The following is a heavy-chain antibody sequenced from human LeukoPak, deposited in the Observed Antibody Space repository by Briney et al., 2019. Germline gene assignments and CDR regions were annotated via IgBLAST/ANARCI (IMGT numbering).Heavy chain of an antibody. CDR2: ISTSGGST. D-gene: IGHD2-2*02. CDR3: AKGTLLATISTYYFDY. CDR1: GFTFSSYV. J-gene: IGHJ4*02. Sequence: GGSLRLSCAASGFTFSSYVMNWVRQAPGKGLEWVSGISTSGGSTYYADSVKGRFTISRDKSKNTLYLQMNSLRAEDTAVYYCAKGTLLATISTYYFDYWGQGTLVTVSS. V-gene: IGHV3-23*01.